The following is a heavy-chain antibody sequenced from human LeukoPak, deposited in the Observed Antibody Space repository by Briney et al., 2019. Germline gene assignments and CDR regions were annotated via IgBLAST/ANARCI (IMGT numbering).Heavy chain of an antibody. J-gene: IGHJ4*02. Sequence: GGSLRLSCAASGFTFSAYSMNWVRQAPGKGLEWISYITSSSSTIYYADSVKGRFTISRDNAQNSLYLQVNSLRADDTAVYYCARSIAVSGYRYFDYWGQGTLVTVSS. D-gene: IGHD6-19*01. V-gene: IGHV3-48*01. CDR1: GFTFSAYS. CDR3: ARSIAVSGYRYFDY. CDR2: ITSSSSTI.